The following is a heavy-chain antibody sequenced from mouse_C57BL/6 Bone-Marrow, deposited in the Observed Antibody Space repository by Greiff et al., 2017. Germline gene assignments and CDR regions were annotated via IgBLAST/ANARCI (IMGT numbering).Heavy chain of an antibody. D-gene: IGHD1-1*01. J-gene: IGHJ2*01. CDR2: ISYDGSN. CDR1: GYSITSGYY. Sequence: EVQLQQSGPGLVKPSQSLSLTCSVTGYSITSGYYWNWIRQFPGNKLEWMGYISYDGSNNYNPSLKTRISISRDTSKNQFFLKLNSVTTEDTATYYFARVTTVVAPYYFAYWGQGTTLTVSS. V-gene: IGHV3-6*01. CDR3: ARVTTVVAPYYFAY.